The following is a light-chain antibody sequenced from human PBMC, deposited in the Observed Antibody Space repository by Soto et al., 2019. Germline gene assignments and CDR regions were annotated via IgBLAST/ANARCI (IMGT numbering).Light chain of an antibody. CDR3: QQYNSYPWT. J-gene: IGKJ1*01. V-gene: IGKV1-5*01. CDR2: DVF. Sequence: DIPMTQSPSTLSASVGDRFTITCRASQSISSWLAWYQQKPGKAPNLLIYDVFNLESGVPSRFSGSGSGTQFTLTISSLQPDDFATYYCQQYNSYPWTFGQGTKVDI. CDR1: QSISSW.